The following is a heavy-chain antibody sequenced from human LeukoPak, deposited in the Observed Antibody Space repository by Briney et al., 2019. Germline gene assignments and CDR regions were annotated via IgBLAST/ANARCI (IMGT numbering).Heavy chain of an antibody. D-gene: IGHD3-16*01. CDR1: GYIFTSYN. Sequence: GASVKVSCKASGYIFTSYNIYWVRQAPGQGLEWMGIINPSGGTTNYAQKFKGRVTMTRDTSTSTVYMELSSLRSEDTAVYYCARDNDSRDPPHFDYWGQGTLVTVSS. CDR3: ARDNDSRDPPHFDY. J-gene: IGHJ4*02. CDR2: INPSGGTT. V-gene: IGHV1-46*01.